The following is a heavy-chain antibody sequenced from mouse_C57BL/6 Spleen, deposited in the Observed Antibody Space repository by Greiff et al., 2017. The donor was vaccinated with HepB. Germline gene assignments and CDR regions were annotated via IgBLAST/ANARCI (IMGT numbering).Heavy chain of an antibody. CDR3: ARSVRPYDVDYAMDY. J-gene: IGHJ4*01. CDR1: GYSFTGYY. D-gene: IGHD2-3*01. Sequence: VQLKESGPELVKPGASVKISCKASGYSFTGYYMHWVKQSHGNILDWIGYIYPYNGVSSYNQKFKGKATLTVDKSSSTAYMELRSLTSEDSAVYYCARSVRPYDVDYAMDYWGQGTSVTVSS. CDR2: IYPYNGVS. V-gene: IGHV1-31*01.